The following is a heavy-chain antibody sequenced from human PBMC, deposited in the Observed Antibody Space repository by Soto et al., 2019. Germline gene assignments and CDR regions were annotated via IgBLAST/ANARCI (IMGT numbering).Heavy chain of an antibody. Sequence: GGSLRLSCAASGFTFSSYWMHWVCQAPGKGLVWVSRINSDGSSTTYADSVKGRFTISRDNAKNTLYLQMNSLRAEDTAVYYCARAVQGIAVAGTVRWFDPWGQGTLVTVSS. CDR1: GFTFSSYW. D-gene: IGHD6-19*01. CDR2: INSDGSST. J-gene: IGHJ5*02. CDR3: ARAVQGIAVAGTVRWFDP. V-gene: IGHV3-74*01.